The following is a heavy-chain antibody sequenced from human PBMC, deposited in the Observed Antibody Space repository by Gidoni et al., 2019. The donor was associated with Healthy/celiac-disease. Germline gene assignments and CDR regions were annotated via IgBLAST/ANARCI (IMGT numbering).Heavy chain of an antibody. Sequence: QVQLVESGGGVVQPGRSLRLSCAASGVTFSSYGLPWVRQAPGKGLEWVAVIWYDGSNKYYADSVKGRFTISRDNSKNTLYLQMNSLRAEDTAVYYCATLLSPTQWLGPPEPYHDAFDIWGQGTMVTVSS. J-gene: IGHJ3*02. D-gene: IGHD6-19*01. V-gene: IGHV3-33*01. CDR2: IWYDGSNK. CDR1: GVTFSSYG. CDR3: ATLLSPTQWLGPPEPYHDAFDI.